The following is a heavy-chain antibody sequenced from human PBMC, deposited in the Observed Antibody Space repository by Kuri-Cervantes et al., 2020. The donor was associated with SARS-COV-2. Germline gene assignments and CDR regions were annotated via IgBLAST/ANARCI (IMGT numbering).Heavy chain of an antibody. CDR1: GYTFTTYF. J-gene: IGHJ4*02. CDR2: INPSGGNT. D-gene: IGHD1-26*01. CDR3: ARPVGASLRTGV. Sequence: ASVKVSCKAFGYTFTTYFLYWVRQAPGQGLEWMGIINPSGGNTTYAQKFQGRVTMTRDTSTSTVYMELSSLGSEDTAVYYCARPVGASLRTGVWGQGTLVTVSS. V-gene: IGHV1-46*01.